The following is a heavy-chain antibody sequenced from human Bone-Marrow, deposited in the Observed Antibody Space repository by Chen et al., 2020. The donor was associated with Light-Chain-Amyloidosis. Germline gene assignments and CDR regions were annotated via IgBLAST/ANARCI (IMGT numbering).Heavy chain of an antibody. J-gene: IGHJ4*02. D-gene: IGHD4-4*01. Sequence: QVQLQESGPGLVEPSQTLSLTCTVFGDSIGSGEYYWNWIRQSPGKGLEWIGYIYYSGNSYHNPSLKSRATISVDTSKNQFSLKLTSVTAEDTAVYYCASHSPGDYGNPGSDYWGQGTLVTVSS. CDR2: IYYSGNS. CDR1: GDSIGSGEYY. CDR3: ASHSPGDYGNPGSDY. V-gene: IGHV4-30-4*01.